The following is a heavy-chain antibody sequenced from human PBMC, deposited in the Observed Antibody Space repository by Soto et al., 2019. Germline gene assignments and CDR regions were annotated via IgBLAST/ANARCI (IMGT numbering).Heavy chain of an antibody. CDR1: GGSISSSNW. CDR2: IYHSGST. Sequence: PSETLSLTCAVSGGSISSSNWWSWVRQPPGKGLEWMGEIYHSGSTNYNPSLKSRFTISVDKSKNQFSLKLSSVTAADTAVYYCARDLVDTAMVTGYLGYWGQGTLVTVSS. J-gene: IGHJ4*02. D-gene: IGHD5-18*01. CDR3: ARDLVDTAMVTGYLGY. V-gene: IGHV4-4*02.